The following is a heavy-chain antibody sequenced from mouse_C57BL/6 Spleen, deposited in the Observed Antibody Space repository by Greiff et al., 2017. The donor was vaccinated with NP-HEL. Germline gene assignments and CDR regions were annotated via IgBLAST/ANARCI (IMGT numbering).Heavy chain of an antibody. D-gene: IGHD1-1*01. Sequence: VQLQQSGAELMKPGASVKLSCKATGYTFTGYWIEWVKQRPGHGLEWIGEILPGSGSTNYHEKFKGKATFTADTSSTTAYMQLSSLTTEDSAIYYCARGYYGSSSRRYFDVWGTGTTVTVSS. CDR3: ARGYYGSSSRRYFDV. J-gene: IGHJ1*03. CDR2: ILPGSGST. V-gene: IGHV1-9*01. CDR1: GYTFTGYW.